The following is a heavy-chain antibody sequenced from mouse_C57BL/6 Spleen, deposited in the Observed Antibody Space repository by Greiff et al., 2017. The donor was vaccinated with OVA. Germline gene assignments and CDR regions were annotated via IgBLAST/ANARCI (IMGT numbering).Heavy chain of an antibody. J-gene: IGHJ1*03. D-gene: IGHD1-1*01. CDR2: ISYDGSN. CDR3: ARDGSSSGWYFDV. V-gene: IGHV3-6*01. Sequence: EVKLVESGPGLVKPSQSLSLTCSVTGYSITSGYYWNWIRQFPGNKLEWMGYISYDGSNNYNPSLKNRISITRDTSKNQFFLKLNSVTTEDTATYYCARDGSSSGWYFDVWGTGTTVTVSS. CDR1: GYSITSGYY.